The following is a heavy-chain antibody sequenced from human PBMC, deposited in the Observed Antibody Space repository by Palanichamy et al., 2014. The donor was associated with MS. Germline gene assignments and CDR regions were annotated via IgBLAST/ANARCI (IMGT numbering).Heavy chain of an antibody. D-gene: IGHD4-17*01. CDR1: GGSISSDDDY. CDR2: VYHSGST. J-gene: IGHJ4*02. Sequence: QVQLQESGPGLVKPSQTLSLTCTASGGSISSDDDYWSWIRQPPGKGLEWIGYVYHSGSTYYNPSLKSRATISLDTSRNQFSLRLSSVTAADTAVYYCARARTYFGDYIDWGQGTLVTVSS. V-gene: IGHV4-30-4*01. CDR3: ARARTYFGDYID.